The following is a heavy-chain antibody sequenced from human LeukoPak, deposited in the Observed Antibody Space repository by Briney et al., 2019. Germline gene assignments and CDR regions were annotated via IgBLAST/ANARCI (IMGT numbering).Heavy chain of an antibody. CDR2: IYYSGST. D-gene: IGHD5-18*01. V-gene: IGHV4-59*08. CDR1: GGSISSYY. Sequence: SETLSLTCTVSGGSISSYYWSWIRQPPGKGLEWIGYIYYSGSTNYNPSLQSRVTISVDTSKNQFSVKLTSVTAADTALYYCATVGGYSYGYLKYWGQGILVTVSP. CDR3: ATVGGYSYGYLKY. J-gene: IGHJ4*02.